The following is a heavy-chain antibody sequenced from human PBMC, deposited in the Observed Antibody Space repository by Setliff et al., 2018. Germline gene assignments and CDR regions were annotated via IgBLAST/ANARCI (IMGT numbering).Heavy chain of an antibody. D-gene: IGHD5-18*01. CDR2: ISSSSSYI. Sequence: LRLSCAASGFTFSSYAMSWVRQAPGKGLEWVSSISSSSSYIYYADSVQGRFTISRDNAKNSLYLQMNSLRAEDTAVYYCARAADSYGPPRSYMDVWGKGTTVTVSS. CDR3: ARAADSYGPPRSYMDV. J-gene: IGHJ6*03. V-gene: IGHV3-21*01. CDR1: GFTFSSYA.